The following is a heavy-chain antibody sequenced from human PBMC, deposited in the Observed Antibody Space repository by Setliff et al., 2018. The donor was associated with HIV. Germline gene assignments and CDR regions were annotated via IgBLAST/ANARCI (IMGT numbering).Heavy chain of an antibody. Sequence: KPGGSLRLSCAASGFTFNNAWMTWVRQAPGKGLKWVGHIKSKTDGGTTDYAAPVKGRFTISRDDSKTTLYLQMNSLKTEDTAVYYCTTEDPWLRFGHWGQGTLVTVSS. V-gene: IGHV3-15*01. CDR1: GFTFNNAW. D-gene: IGHD5-12*01. CDR3: TTEDPWLRFGH. CDR2: IKSKTDGGTT. J-gene: IGHJ5*02.